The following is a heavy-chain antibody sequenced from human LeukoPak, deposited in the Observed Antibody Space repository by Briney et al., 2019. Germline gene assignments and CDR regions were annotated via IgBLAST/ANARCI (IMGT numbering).Heavy chain of an antibody. CDR1: GFSFSNYA. Sequence: GGSLRLSCVASGFSFSNYAMSWVRQAPGKGLEWVSAIFGNGVTTYYADSVKGRFIISRDNSQNRLFLQVNSLRVEDTAVYYCAKGLGEFASAPDSWGQGTLVTVSS. V-gene: IGHV3-23*01. CDR3: AKGLGEFASAPDS. CDR2: IFGNGVTT. J-gene: IGHJ5*01. D-gene: IGHD6-6*01.